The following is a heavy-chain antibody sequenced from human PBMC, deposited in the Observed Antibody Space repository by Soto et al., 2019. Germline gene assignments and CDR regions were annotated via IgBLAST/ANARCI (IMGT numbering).Heavy chain of an antibody. CDR3: ARGSAWYGDT. CDR1: GDIFSRSA. D-gene: IGHD6-19*01. J-gene: IGHJ5*02. Sequence: QDQLGQSGAEVKKPGSSVKVSCKATGDIFSRSAISWVRQAPGQGLEWMGATVPALGRADYARTFQDRLTITADESNRTAYMELRRLTFDDTSVYFCARGSAWYGDTWGQGTLITVSS. CDR2: TVPALGRA. V-gene: IGHV1-69*11.